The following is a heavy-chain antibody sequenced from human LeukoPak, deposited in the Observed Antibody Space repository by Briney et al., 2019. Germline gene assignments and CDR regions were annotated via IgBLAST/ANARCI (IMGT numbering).Heavy chain of an antibody. D-gene: IGHD3-10*01. J-gene: IGHJ4*02. Sequence: ASVKVSCKASGYTFTSYDVHWVRQATGQGLEWMGWLNPNSGNTGYSQKFQGRVTMTRNTSITTAYMELSSLRSEDTAVYYCARGGYSGSYSQYYFDYWGQGTLVTVSA. V-gene: IGHV1-8*01. CDR1: GYTFTSYD. CDR3: ARGGYSGSYSQYYFDY. CDR2: LNPNSGNT.